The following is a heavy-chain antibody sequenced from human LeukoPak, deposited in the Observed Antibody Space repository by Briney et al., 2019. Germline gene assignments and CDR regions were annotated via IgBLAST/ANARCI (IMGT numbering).Heavy chain of an antibody. CDR1: GFTFDDYG. J-gene: IGHJ6*04. V-gene: IGHV3-20*04. CDR3: AELGITMIGGV. Sequence: GGSLRLSCAASGFTFDDYGMSWVRQAPGKGLEWVSGITWNGGSTGYADSVKGRFAISKDNAENSLYLQMNSLRAEDTAVYYCAELGITMIGGVWGKGTTVTISS. CDR2: ITWNGGST. D-gene: IGHD3-10*02.